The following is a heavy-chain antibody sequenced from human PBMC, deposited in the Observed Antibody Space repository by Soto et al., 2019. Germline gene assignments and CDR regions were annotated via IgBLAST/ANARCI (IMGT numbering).Heavy chain of an antibody. CDR2: IWYDGSNK. J-gene: IGHJ6*02. V-gene: IGHV3-33*01. CDR3: AREPEDYYYGMDV. Sequence: GGSLRLSCAASGFTFSSYGMHWVRQAPGKGLEWVAVIWYDGSNKYYADSVKGRFTISRDNSKNTLYLQMNSLRAEDTAVYYCAREPEDYYYGMDVWGQGTTVTVSS. CDR1: GFTFSSYG.